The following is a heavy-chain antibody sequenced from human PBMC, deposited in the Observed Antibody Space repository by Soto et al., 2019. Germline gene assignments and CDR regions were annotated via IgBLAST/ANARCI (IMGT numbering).Heavy chain of an antibody. CDR1: GYTFTSYG. D-gene: IGHD3-16*02. CDR3: ARDRAYLSWSYFDY. J-gene: IGHJ4*02. Sequence: QVQLVQSGAEVKKPGASVKVSCKASGYTFTSYGIIWVRQAPGQGLEWMGWISAYNGNTNYAQKLQDRVTMTTDTPTTTAYMELRSLRSDDTAVYYCARDRAYLSWSYFDYWGQGTLVTVSS. V-gene: IGHV1-18*01. CDR2: ISAYNGNT.